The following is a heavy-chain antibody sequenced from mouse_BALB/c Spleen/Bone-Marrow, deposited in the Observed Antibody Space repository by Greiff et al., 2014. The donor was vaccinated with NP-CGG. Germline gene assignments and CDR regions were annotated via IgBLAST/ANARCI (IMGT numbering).Heavy chain of an antibody. CDR1: GYSFTIYW. CDR3: ARGEITAFAY. Sequence: QAQLKESGAELVRPGASVKLSCKASGYSFTIYWMNWVKQRPGQGLEWIGMIHPSDIETRLNQKFKDKATLTVDKSSNTAYMQLSSPTSDDSAVYYCARGEITAFAYWGQGTLVTVSA. J-gene: IGHJ3*01. CDR2: IHPSDIET. D-gene: IGHD2-4*01. V-gene: IGHV1-61*01.